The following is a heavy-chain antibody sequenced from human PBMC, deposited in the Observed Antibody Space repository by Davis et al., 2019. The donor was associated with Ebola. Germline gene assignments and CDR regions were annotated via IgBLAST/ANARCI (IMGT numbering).Heavy chain of an antibody. V-gene: IGHV1-46*01. J-gene: IGHJ6*02. CDR2: INPSAGIT. CDR3: ARRSSWANYYYYGMDV. D-gene: IGHD6-13*01. Sequence: ASVKVSCKASGYTFTSYYMHWVRQPPAQALPSFFLINPSAGITSYAQKFQGRVTMTRDTSTSTVYMELSSLRSEETAVNYCARRSSWANYYYYGMDVWGQGTTVTVSS. CDR1: GYTFTSYY.